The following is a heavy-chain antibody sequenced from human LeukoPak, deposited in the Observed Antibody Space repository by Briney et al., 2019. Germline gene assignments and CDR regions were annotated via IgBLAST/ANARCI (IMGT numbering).Heavy chain of an antibody. CDR3: ARDGDGVSAMPFDY. D-gene: IGHD2-2*01. CDR1: GFIFSTSA. V-gene: IGHV3-30*03. CDR2: MSSDGRTI. J-gene: IGHJ4*02. Sequence: GGSLRLSCAASGFIFSTSAMHWVRQAPGKGLEWLTFMSSDGRTIYYADSVKGRFTISRDNAESSLSLQMNTLRVEDTAVYYCARDGDGVSAMPFDYWGQGTLVTVSS.